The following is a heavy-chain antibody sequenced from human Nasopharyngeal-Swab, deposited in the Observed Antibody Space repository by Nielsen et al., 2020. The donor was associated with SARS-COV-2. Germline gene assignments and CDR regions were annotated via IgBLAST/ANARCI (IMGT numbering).Heavy chain of an antibody. CDR1: GFTFDNYL. Sequence: GGSLRLSCAASGFTFDNYLMTWVRQAPGKGLEWLSSISSDSGAKYHADSVKGRFTISRDNAKNSLYLEMNSLRAEDTAVYYCLRGDRRDYWGPGTLVSVSS. V-gene: IGHV3-21*01. D-gene: IGHD3-22*01. CDR2: ISSDSGAK. J-gene: IGHJ4*02. CDR3: LRGDRRDY.